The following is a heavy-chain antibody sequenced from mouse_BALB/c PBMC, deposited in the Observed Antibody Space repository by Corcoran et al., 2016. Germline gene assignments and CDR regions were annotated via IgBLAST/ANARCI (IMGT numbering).Heavy chain of an antibody. CDR2: INPYNGAT. CDR3: ARGALLRYFDY. D-gene: IGHD1-1*01. J-gene: IGHJ2*01. CDR1: GYSFTGYY. Sequence: EVQLQQSGPELVKPGASVKISCKASGYSFTGYYMQWVKQSHVKSLEWIGRINPYNGATSYNQNFKDKASLTVDKSSSTAYMELHSLTSEDSAVYYCARGALLRYFDYWGQGTTLTVSS. V-gene: IGHV1-26*01.